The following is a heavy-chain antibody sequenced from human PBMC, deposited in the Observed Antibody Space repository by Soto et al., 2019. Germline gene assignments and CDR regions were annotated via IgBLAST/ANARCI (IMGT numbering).Heavy chain of an antibody. CDR2: IIPTLGTP. V-gene: IGHV1-69*01. Sequence: QVQLVQSGAEVKKPGSSVKVSCKASGGIFSNFAFNWMRQAPGQGLEWMGGIIPTLGTPHYAQKFLDRVTITADESTRTVYMEMSSLTVEDTAVYYCARVGLGAYDYWGQVTLVIVSS. CDR1: GGIFSNFA. D-gene: IGHD6-19*01. CDR3: ARVGLGAYDY. J-gene: IGHJ4*02.